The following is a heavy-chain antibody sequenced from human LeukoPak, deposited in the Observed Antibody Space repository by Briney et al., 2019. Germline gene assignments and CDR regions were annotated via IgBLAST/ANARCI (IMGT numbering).Heavy chain of an antibody. CDR2: INHSGST. CDR1: GGSFSGYY. J-gene: IGHJ4*02. D-gene: IGHD6-13*01. V-gene: IGHV4-34*01. Sequence: SETLSLTCAVYGGSFSGYYWSWIRQPPGKGLEWIGEINHSGSTNYNPSLKSRVTISVDTSKNQFSLKLSSVTAADTAVYYCARHVNIAAAGYWGQGTLVTVSS. CDR3: ARHVNIAAAGY.